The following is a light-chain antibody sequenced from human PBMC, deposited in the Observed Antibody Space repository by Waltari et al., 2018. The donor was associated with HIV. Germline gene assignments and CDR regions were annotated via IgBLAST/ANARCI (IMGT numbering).Light chain of an antibody. V-gene: IGLV3-21*04. CDR3: QVWDTTTDQYV. Sequence: YALTQPPSVSVAPGRTARIACEGNNIGDKSVHWYQQKPGQAPILVIYYDTDRPSGIPERFSVSNSWNTASLMISRVEAGDEADYYCQVWDTTTDQYVFGTGTKVTV. J-gene: IGLJ1*01. CDR2: YDT. CDR1: NIGDKS.